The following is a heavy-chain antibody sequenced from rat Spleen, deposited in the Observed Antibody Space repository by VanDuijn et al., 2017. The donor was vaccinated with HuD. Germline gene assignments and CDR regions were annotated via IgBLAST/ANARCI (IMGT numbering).Heavy chain of an antibody. D-gene: IGHD1-12*01. V-gene: IGHV5-20*01. CDR1: GFTFSDYY. Sequence: EVQLVESDGGLVQPGRSLKLSCAASGFTFSDYYMAWVRQAPTKGLEWVATISYDGGNTHYRDSVKGRFTISRDNAKSSLYLQMDSLRSEDTATYYCAIGESYAHYWGQGVMVTVSS. CDR3: AIGESYAHY. CDR2: ISYDGGNT. J-gene: IGHJ2*01.